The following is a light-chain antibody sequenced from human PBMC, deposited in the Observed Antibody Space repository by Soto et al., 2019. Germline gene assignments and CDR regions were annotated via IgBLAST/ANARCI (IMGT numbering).Light chain of an antibody. V-gene: IGKV1-6*01. Sequence: AIQMTQSPSSLSASVGDRVTIACRASQGITTELAWYQQKTGKAPKLLIYAASSLQSGVPSRFSGSGSGTDFTLTISSLQPDDSASYYCLQDYSYPRTFGHGTKLEIK. J-gene: IGKJ2*01. CDR2: AAS. CDR3: LQDYSYPRT. CDR1: QGITTE.